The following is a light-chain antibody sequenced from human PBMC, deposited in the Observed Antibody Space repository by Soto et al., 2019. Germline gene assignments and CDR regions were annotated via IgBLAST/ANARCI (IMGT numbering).Light chain of an antibody. CDR2: DVS. CDR3: SSFVGGNIYV. CDR1: SSDVGGYDF. V-gene: IGLV2-8*01. Sequence: QSALTQPPSASGSPGQSVTISCTGTSSDVGGYDFVAWHQQHPGKAPRLMIYDVSKRPSGVPDRFSGSKSGYTASLTVSGLQAEDEDDYYCSSFVGGNIYVFGTGTKLTVL. J-gene: IGLJ1*01.